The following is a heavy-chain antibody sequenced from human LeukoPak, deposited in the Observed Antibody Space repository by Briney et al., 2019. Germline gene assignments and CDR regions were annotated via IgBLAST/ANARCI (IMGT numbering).Heavy chain of an antibody. CDR2: IGTGGDT. CDR3: SRASPYYFDY. Sequence: RGSLRLSCAASGFTFSSYDMHWVRQGTGKGLEWVSAIGTGGDTHYAGSVKGRFAISRDNSKNTLYLQMISLRAEDTAVYYCSRASPYYFDYWGQGTLVTVSS. J-gene: IGHJ4*02. CDR1: GFTFSSYD. V-gene: IGHV3-13*04.